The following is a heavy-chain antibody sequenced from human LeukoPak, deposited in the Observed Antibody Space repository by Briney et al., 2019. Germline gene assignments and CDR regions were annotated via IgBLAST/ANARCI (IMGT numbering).Heavy chain of an antibody. Sequence: GGSLRLSCVASGFTFNNNWMHWVRHVPGKGLVWVSRINSDGSATGYADSVKGRFTVSRDNAKNTLFLQMNSLRAEDSAVYYCARSVFAAARIDPWGQGTLVTVAS. CDR1: GFTFNNNW. J-gene: IGHJ5*02. V-gene: IGHV3-74*01. CDR2: INSDGSAT. CDR3: ARSVFAAARIDP. D-gene: IGHD6-13*01.